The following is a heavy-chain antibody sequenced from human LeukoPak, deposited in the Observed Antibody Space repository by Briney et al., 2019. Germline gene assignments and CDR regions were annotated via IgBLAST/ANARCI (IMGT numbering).Heavy chain of an antibody. D-gene: IGHD6-13*01. CDR2: INHSGST. CDR1: GGSFSGYY. Sequence: SETLSLTCAVYGGSFSGYYWSWIRQPPGKGLEWIGEINHSGSTNYNPSLKSRVTISVDTSKNQFSLKLSSVTAADTAVYYCARKGDSSSWYWYYYYYMDVWGKGTTVTVSS. V-gene: IGHV4-34*01. J-gene: IGHJ6*03. CDR3: ARKGDSSSWYWYYYYYMDV.